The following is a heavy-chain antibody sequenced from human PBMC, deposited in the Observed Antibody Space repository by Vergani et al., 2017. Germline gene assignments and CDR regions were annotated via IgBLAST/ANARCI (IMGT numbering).Heavy chain of an antibody. J-gene: IGHJ6*03. CDR1: GGSISSYY. CDR2: IYYSGST. Sequence: QVQLQESGPGLVKPSETLSLTCTVSGGSISSYYWSWIRQPPGKGLEWIGYIYYSGSTNYNPSHKSRVTISVDTSKNQFSLKLSSVTAADTAVYYCAGGYCSSTSCYIDYMDVWGKGTTVTVSS. CDR3: AGGYCSSTSCYIDYMDV. V-gene: IGHV4-59*01. D-gene: IGHD2-2*02.